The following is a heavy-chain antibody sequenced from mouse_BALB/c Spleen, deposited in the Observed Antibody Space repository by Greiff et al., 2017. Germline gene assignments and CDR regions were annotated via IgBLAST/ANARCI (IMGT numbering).Heavy chain of an antibody. CDR3: ARRRGLGGYYAMDY. CDR1: GFTFSSYA. J-gene: IGHJ4*01. CDR2: ISSGGSYT. Sequence: DVKLVESGGGLVKPGGSLKLSCAASGFTFSSYAMSWVRQSPEKRLEWVAEISSGGSYTYYPDTVTGRFTISRDNAKNTLYLEMSSLRSEDTAMYYCARRRGLGGYYAMDYWGQGTSVTVSS. V-gene: IGHV5-9-4*01. D-gene: IGHD2-4*01.